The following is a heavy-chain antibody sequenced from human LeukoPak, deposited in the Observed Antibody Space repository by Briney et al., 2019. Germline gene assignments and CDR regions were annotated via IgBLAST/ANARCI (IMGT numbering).Heavy chain of an antibody. V-gene: IGHV1-46*01. Sequence: ASVKVSCKASGYTFTSYYMHWVRQAPGQGLEWMGIINPSGGGTSYAQKFQGRVTMTRDTSTSTVYMELSSLRSEDTAVYYCARDQASGSYWSPEDYWGQGTLVTVSS. CDR3: ARDQASGSYWSPEDY. D-gene: IGHD3-10*01. CDR1: GYTFTSYY. CDR2: INPSGGGT. J-gene: IGHJ4*02.